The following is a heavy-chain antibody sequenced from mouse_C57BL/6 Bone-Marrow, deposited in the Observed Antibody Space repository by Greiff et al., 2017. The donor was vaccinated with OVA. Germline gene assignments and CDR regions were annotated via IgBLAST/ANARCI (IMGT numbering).Heavy chain of an antibody. D-gene: IGHD2-3*01. Sequence: QVQLQQSGAELVKPGASVKVSCKASGYTFTSYWMHWVKQRPGQGLEWIGRIHPSDSDTNYNQKFKGKATLTVDKSSSTAYMQLSSLTSEDSAVYYCAIWGYYVLWFAYWGQGTLVTVSA. CDR3: AIWGYYVLWFAY. CDR2: IHPSDSDT. V-gene: IGHV1-74*01. J-gene: IGHJ3*01. CDR1: GYTFTSYW.